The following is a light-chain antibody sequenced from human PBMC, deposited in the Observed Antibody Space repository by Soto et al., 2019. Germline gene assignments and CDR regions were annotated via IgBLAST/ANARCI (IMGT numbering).Light chain of an antibody. CDR1: QSVSRG. J-gene: IGKJ4*01. V-gene: IGKV3-11*01. CDR3: QQFSSYPLT. Sequence: EIVLTQSPATLSLSPGERATLSCRASQSVSRGLAWYQQKPGQAPRLLIHDASNRATGIPARFSGSGSGTDFTLTISSLGPEDFAVYYCQQFSSYPLTFGGGTKVDNK. CDR2: DAS.